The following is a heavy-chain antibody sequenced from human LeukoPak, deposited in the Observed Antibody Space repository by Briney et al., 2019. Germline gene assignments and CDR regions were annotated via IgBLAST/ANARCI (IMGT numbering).Heavy chain of an antibody. J-gene: IGHJ4*02. D-gene: IGHD6-19*01. V-gene: IGHV3-64*01. CDR1: GFIFSDYG. CDR3: ARDSSSRPFDY. Sequence: GGSLRLSCAASGFIFSDYGMHWVRQAPGKGLEYVSTISSNGGSTYYANSVKGRFTVSRDNSKNTLYLQMGSLRAEDMAVYYCARDSSSRPFDYWGQGTLVTVSS. CDR2: ISSNGGST.